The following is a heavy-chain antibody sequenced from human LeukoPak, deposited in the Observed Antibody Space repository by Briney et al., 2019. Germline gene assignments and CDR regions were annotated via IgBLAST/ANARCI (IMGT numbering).Heavy chain of an antibody. CDR1: GFTFSSYS. V-gene: IGHV3-23*01. Sequence: GGSLRLSCAASGFTFSSYSMSWVRQAPGKGLEWVSVISGNGGDTFYADSVKGRFTISRDNSKHTLYLQMNSLRVEDTAVYYCAKGRTLVGGSTRSYDYWGQGTLVSVSS. J-gene: IGHJ4*02. CDR3: AKGRTLVGGSTRSYDY. D-gene: IGHD1-26*01. CDR2: ISGNGGDT.